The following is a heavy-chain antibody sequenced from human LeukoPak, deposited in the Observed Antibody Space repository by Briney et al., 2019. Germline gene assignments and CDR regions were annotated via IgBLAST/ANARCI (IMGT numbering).Heavy chain of an antibody. Sequence: GGSLRLSCAASGFIFRNYWMSWVRQAPGKGLEWAANTQQDGSEKSYVDSVKGRFTISRDNARSSLYLQMDSLRAEDTALYYCAGSWGYRALDIWGQGTMVTVSS. V-gene: IGHV3-7*01. CDR1: GFIFRNYW. CDR3: AGSWGYRALDI. J-gene: IGHJ3*02. D-gene: IGHD3-16*01. CDR2: TQQDGSEK.